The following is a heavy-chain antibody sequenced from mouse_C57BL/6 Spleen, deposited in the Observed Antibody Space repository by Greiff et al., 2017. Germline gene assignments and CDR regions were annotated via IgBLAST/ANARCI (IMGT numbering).Heavy chain of an antibody. D-gene: IGHD2-3*01. CDR1: GFTFSDYG. CDR3: ERGMVVTTTYAMGD. Sequence: EVQLVESGGGLVKPGGSLKLSCAASGFTFSDYGMHWVRQAPEKGLEWVAYISSVSSTIYYADTVKGRFTISRDNAKNTLFLQMTSLRSEDTAMYYCERGMVVTTTYAMGDWGQGTSVTVSS. V-gene: IGHV5-17*01. J-gene: IGHJ4*01. CDR2: ISSVSSTI.